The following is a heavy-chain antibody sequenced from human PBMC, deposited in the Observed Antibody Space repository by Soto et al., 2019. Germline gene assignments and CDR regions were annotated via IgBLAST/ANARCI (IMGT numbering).Heavy chain of an antibody. CDR1: GFMFSSHG. CDR3: GAAALDY. CDR2: IWYDGSNK. Sequence: GGSLRLSCAASGFMFSSHGMHWIRQAPGKGLEWVAVIWYDGSNKYYADSVKGRFTISRDNSKNTLYLQMNSLRVEARAVYYCGAAALDYWGPGTLVTVSX. D-gene: IGHD2-15*01. V-gene: IGHV3-33*01. J-gene: IGHJ4*02.